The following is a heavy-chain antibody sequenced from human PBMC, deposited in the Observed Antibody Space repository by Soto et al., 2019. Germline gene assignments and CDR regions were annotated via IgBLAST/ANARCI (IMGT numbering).Heavy chain of an antibody. CDR3: TTGSVEGV. CDR1: DFTITNAW. CDR2: IKTKAEGGAT. Sequence: EVQLVESGGGLVKPGGSLRLSCAASDFTITNAWMHWVRQAPGKGLEWVGRIKTKAEGGATDYAEPLKGRFTISRDDSRNTLFLQMNSLKTEDTAVYYGTTGSVEGVWGQGATVTVSS. J-gene: IGHJ6*02. V-gene: IGHV3-15*07. D-gene: IGHD2-15*01.